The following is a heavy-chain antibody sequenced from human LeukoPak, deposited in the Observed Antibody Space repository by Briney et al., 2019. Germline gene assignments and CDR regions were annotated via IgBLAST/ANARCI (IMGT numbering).Heavy chain of an antibody. D-gene: IGHD3-22*01. CDR2: IYYSGST. Sequence: KASETLSLTCTVSGGPISSYYWSWIRQPPGKGLEWIGYIYYSGSTNYNPSLKSRVTISVDTSKNQFSLKLSSVTAADTAVYYCASGGYDSSGYYYEYWGQGTLVTVSS. CDR3: ASGGYDSSGYYYEY. J-gene: IGHJ4*02. V-gene: IGHV4-59*01. CDR1: GGPISSYY.